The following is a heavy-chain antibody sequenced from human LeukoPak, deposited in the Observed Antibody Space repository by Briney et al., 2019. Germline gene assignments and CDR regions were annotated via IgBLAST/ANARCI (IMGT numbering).Heavy chain of an antibody. CDR1: GGSISSGGYY. J-gene: IGHJ4*02. Sequence: SQTLSLTCTVSGGSISSGGYYWSWIRQHPGKGLEWIGYIYYSGSTYYNPSLKSRVTISVDTSKNQFSLKLSSVTAADTAVYYCARAPRDQLLPEYYFDYWGQGTLVTVS. CDR3: ARAPRDQLLPEYYFDY. V-gene: IGHV4-31*03. D-gene: IGHD2-2*01. CDR2: IYYSGST.